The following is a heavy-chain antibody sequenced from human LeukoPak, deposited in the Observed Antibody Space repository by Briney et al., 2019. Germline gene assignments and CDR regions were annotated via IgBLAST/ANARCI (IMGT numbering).Heavy chain of an antibody. J-gene: IGHJ3*02. CDR1: GGSISNYY. Sequence: PSETLSLTCSLSGGSISNYYWSWIRQPPGKGLEWIGYIHYTETTNYNPSLNYNPSLKSRVTISVDMSKNQFSLKLSSVTAADTALYYCARGHYDSSGYFYNVFDIWGQGTMVTVSS. V-gene: IGHV4-59*01. D-gene: IGHD3-22*01. CDR2: IHYTETTNYNPSL. CDR3: ARGHYDSSGYFYNVFDI.